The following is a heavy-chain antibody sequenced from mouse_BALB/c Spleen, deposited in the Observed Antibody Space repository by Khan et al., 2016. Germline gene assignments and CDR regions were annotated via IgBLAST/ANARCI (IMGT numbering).Heavy chain of an antibody. Sequence: EVQLEESGPSLVKPSQTLSLTCSVTGDSITSGYWNWIRKFPGIKLEYMGYITYSGSTYYNPSLKSRISITRDTSKNQYFLQLISVTTEDTATYYCSRYDGSSYVGGMDYWGLGTSVTVSS. V-gene: IGHV3-8*02. D-gene: IGHD1-1*01. CDR1: GDSITSGY. CDR2: ITYSGST. J-gene: IGHJ4*01. CDR3: SRYDGSSYVGGMDY.